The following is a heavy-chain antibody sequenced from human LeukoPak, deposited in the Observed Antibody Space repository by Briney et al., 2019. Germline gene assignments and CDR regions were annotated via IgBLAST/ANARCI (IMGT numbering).Heavy chain of an antibody. V-gene: IGHV3-33*01. J-gene: IGHJ4*02. D-gene: IGHD1-26*01. CDR1: GFTFSTYG. Sequence: GGSLRLSCAACGFTFSTYGMHWVRQAPGKGLEGVAIIWYDGSNKYYADSVKGRFTISTDISKNSLHLQMNSLRADDTAVYYCAREESGSLDFWGQGTLVTVSS. CDR3: AREESGSLDF. CDR2: IWYDGSNK.